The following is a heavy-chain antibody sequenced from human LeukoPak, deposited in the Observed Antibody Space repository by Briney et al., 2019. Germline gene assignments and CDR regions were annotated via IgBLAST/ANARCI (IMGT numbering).Heavy chain of an antibody. CDR1: GYTFTSYA. Sequence: ASVKVSCKASGYTFTSYAMNWVRQAPGQGLEWVGWINTNTGNPTYAQALTGRFVFSLDTSVSTAYLQISSLKAEDTAVYYCASATSPPYYDFWSGYYQSNWFDPWGQGTLVTVSS. D-gene: IGHD3-3*01. J-gene: IGHJ5*02. CDR3: ASATSPPYYDFWSGYYQSNWFDP. V-gene: IGHV7-4-1*02. CDR2: INTNTGNP.